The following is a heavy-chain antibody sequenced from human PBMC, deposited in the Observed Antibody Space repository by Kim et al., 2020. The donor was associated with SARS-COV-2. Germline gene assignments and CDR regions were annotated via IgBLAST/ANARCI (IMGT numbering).Heavy chain of an antibody. CDR3: AKCGGLDWLFPSITDYFDY. V-gene: IGHV3-23*01. Sequence: GGSLRLSCAASGFTFSSYAMSWVRQAPGKGLEWVSAISGSGGSTYYADSVKGRFTISRDNSKNTLYLQMNSLRAEDTAVYYCAKCGGLDWLFPSITDYFDYWGQGTLVTVSS. D-gene: IGHD3-9*01. CDR1: GFTFSSYA. J-gene: IGHJ4*02. CDR2: ISGSGGST.